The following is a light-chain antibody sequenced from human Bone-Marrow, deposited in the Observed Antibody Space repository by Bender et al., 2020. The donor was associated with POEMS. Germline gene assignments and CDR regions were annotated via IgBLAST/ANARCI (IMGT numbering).Light chain of an antibody. CDR2: SDN. V-gene: IGLV1-44*01. CDR1: NSNIGTNA. CDR3: AALDVGLSGGV. Sequence: QSVLTQPPSASGTPGQRVTISCSGSNSNIGTNAVHWYQQFPGTAPKLLIYSDNQQPSGVPDRFDAFKSGTSASLAISGLQSEDEADYYWAALDVGLSGGVFGGGTKLTVL. J-gene: IGLJ3*02.